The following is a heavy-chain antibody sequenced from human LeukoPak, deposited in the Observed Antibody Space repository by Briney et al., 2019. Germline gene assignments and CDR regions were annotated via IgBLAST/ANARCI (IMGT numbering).Heavy chain of an antibody. D-gene: IGHD1-1*01. CDR3: ARSPSYNWNDGGDY. V-gene: IGHV1-18*04. Sequence: ASVKVSGKASGYTFTSYGISWVRQAPGQGLEWMGWISAYNGNTKYAQKLQGRVTMTTDTSTSTAYMELRSLRSDDTAVYYCARSPSYNWNDGGDYWGQGTLVTVSS. CDR2: ISAYNGNT. J-gene: IGHJ4*02. CDR1: GYTFTSYG.